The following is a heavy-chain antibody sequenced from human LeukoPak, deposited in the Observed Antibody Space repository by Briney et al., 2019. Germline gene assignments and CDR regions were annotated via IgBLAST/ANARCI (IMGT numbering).Heavy chain of an antibody. V-gene: IGHV4-34*01. CDR3: ARGLQVVAATLGY. CDR1: GGSISSYY. D-gene: IGHD2-15*01. CDR2: INHSGST. J-gene: IGHJ4*02. Sequence: SETLSLTCTVSGGSISSYYWSWIRQPPGKGLEWIGEINHSGSTNYNPSLKSRVTISVDTSKNQFSLKLSSVTAADTAVYYCARGLQVVAATLGYWGQGTLVTVSS.